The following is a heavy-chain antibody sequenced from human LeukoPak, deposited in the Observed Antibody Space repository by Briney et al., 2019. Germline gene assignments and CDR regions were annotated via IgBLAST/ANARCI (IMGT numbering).Heavy chain of an antibody. J-gene: IGHJ4*02. CDR3: ARLRDIMAVAGTDYFDY. CDR1: GGSISSGDYY. V-gene: IGHV4-30-4*08. CDR2: IYYSGST. D-gene: IGHD6-19*01. Sequence: SETLSLTCTVSGGSISSGDYYWSWIRQPPGKGLEWIGYIYYSGSTYYNPSLKSRVTISVDTSKNQFSLKLSSVTAADTAMYYCARLRDIMAVAGTDYFDYWGQGTLVTVSS.